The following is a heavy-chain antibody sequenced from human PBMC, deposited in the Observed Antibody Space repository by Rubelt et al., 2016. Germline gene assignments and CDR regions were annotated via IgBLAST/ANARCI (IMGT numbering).Heavy chain of an antibody. Sequence: EVQLVDSGGGLVQPGGSLRLSCTASGFTFSDHWMSWVRQAPGKGLEWVADIKSDGSEKYYVDSVKGRFTISRDNAKNSLYLQMNSLRAEDTAVYYCAREASYRYGDYVDYWGQGTLVTVSS. D-gene: IGHD4/OR15-4a*01. V-gene: IGHV3-7*01. CDR3: AREASYRYGDYVDY. CDR1: GFTFSDHW. CDR2: IKSDGSEK. J-gene: IGHJ4*02.